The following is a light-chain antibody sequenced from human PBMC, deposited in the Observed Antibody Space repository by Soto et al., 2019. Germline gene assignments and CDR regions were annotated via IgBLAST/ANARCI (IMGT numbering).Light chain of an antibody. V-gene: IGLV7-43*01. CDR2: STS. J-gene: IGLJ3*02. CDR1: TGAVTSGHY. CDR3: LLYYAAAQPWV. Sequence: QTVVTQEPSLTVSPGGTVTLTCASSTGAVTSGHYPNWFQQKPGQAPRALIYSTSNKHSWTPARFSGSGLGGKAALTQSGVQPPAAAVYYLLLYYAAAQPWVFGGGTKLTVL.